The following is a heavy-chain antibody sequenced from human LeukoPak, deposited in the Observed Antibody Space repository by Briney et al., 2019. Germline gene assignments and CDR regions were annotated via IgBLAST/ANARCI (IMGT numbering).Heavy chain of an antibody. CDR2: MNPNSGNT. J-gene: IGHJ3*02. Sequence: GASVKVSCKASGYTFTSYDINWVRQATGQGLEWMGWMNPNSGNTGYAQKFQGRVTMTRNTSISTAYMELSSLRSEDTAVYYCAYDSSGPKAFDIWGQGTMVTVSS. CDR1: GYTFTSYD. CDR3: AYDSSGPKAFDI. D-gene: IGHD3-22*01. V-gene: IGHV1-8*01.